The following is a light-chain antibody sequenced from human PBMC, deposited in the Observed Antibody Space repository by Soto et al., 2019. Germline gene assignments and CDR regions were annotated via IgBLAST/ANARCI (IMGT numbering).Light chain of an antibody. CDR1: QSVGSY. Sequence: EIVLTQSPATLSLSPGERATLSCRASQSVGSYLAWYQQKPGQAPSLLIYDASIRATGVPPRFSGSGSWTDFTLSISSLEPEDFAVYYCQQRTNWPPLTFGGGTKLEIK. CDR2: DAS. CDR3: QQRTNWPPLT. V-gene: IGKV3-11*01. J-gene: IGKJ4*01.